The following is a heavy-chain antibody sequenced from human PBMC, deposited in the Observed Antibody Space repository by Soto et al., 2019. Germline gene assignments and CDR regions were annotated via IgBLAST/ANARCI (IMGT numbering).Heavy chain of an antibody. CDR3: ARARRLAAAGSDFDY. V-gene: IGHV1-69*13. Sequence: ASVKVSCKASGGTFSSYAISWVRQAPGQGLEWMGGIIPIFGTANYAQKFQGRVTITADESTSTAYMELSSLRSEDTAVYYCARARRLAAAGSDFDYWGQGTLVTVSS. J-gene: IGHJ4*02. D-gene: IGHD6-13*01. CDR1: GGTFSSYA. CDR2: IIPIFGTA.